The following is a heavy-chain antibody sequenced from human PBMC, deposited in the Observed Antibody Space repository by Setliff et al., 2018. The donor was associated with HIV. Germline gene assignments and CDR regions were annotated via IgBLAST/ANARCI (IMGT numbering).Heavy chain of an antibody. J-gene: IGHJ5*02. CDR1: GFTFDDYG. CDR3: ARVGLHTGSGSYHDWFDP. Sequence: RAGGSLRLSCAASGFTFDDYGMSWVRQAPGKGLEWVSGINWNGGSTGYADSVKGRFTISRDNAKNSLYLQMNSLRAEDTALYYCARVGLHTGSGSYHDWFDPWGQGTLVTVSS. V-gene: IGHV3-20*04. CDR2: INWNGGST. D-gene: IGHD3-10*01.